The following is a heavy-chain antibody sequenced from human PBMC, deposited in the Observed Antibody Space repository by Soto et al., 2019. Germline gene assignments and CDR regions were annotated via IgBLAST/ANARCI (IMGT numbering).Heavy chain of an antibody. CDR3: ARTYDGSGPNSGGYSFDI. D-gene: IGHD3-22*01. V-gene: IGHV4-31*11. CDR1: GGPISSGDYY. J-gene: IGHJ3*02. CDR2: IYYSESS. Sequence: SGTLSLTCAVSGGPISSGDYYWSWIRQHQGKGLEWIGYIYYSESSYYNPSLKSRVTISVDTSKNQFSLKLSSVTAADTAVYYCARTYDGSGPNSGGYSFDIWGQGTMVT.